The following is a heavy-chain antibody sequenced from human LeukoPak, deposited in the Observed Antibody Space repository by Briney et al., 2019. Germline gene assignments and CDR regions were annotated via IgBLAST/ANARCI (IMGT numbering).Heavy chain of an antibody. CDR2: ISGSTGNT. Sequence: ASVKVSCKASGYLSTRYGFIWVRQAPGHGLQWMGWISGSTGNTNYAQIVQGRVSMTTDTSTNTAYMELRSLTVDDTAVYYCARAGRGTYYDFDVWGQGTLVTVSS. J-gene: IGHJ4*02. CDR1: GYLSTRYG. D-gene: IGHD3-10*01. CDR3: ARAGRGTYYDFDV. V-gene: IGHV1-18*01.